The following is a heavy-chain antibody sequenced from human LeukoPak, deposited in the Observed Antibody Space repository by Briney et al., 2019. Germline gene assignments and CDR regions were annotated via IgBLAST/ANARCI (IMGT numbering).Heavy chain of an antibody. J-gene: IGHJ4*02. CDR1: GYALTELS. CDR2: FDPEDGGT. CDR3: ATFPPVRIAVAGILFDY. Sequence: ASVKVSCKVSGYALTELSMHWVRQAPGKGLEWMGGFDPEDGGTIYAQKSQGRVTMTEDTSTDTAYMELSSLRSEDTAVYYCATFPPVRIAVAGILFDYWGQGTLVTVSS. V-gene: IGHV1-24*01. D-gene: IGHD6-19*01.